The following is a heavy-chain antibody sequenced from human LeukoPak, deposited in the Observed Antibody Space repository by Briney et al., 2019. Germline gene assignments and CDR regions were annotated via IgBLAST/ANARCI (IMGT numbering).Heavy chain of an antibody. CDR2: IIPILGIA. CDR3: ARFARKGYCSGGSCSNWFDP. J-gene: IGHJ5*02. CDR1: GGTFSSYA. D-gene: IGHD2-15*01. Sequence: SVKVSCKASGGTFSSYAISWVRQAPGQGLEWMGRIIPILGIANYAQKFQGRVTITADKSTSTAYMELSSLRSEDTAVYYCARFARKGYCSGGSCSNWFDPWGQGTLVTVSS. V-gene: IGHV1-69*04.